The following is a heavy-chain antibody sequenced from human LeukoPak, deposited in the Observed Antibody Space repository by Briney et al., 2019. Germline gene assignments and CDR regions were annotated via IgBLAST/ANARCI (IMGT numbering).Heavy chain of an antibody. CDR1: GFTFSSYS. CDR3: ASHPRYYYDSSGDY. V-gene: IGHV3-48*01. D-gene: IGHD3-22*01. Sequence: GSLRLSCAASGFTFSSYSMNWVRQAPGKGLEWVSYISSSSSTIYYADSVKGRFTISRDNAKNSLYLQMNSLRAEDKAVYYCASHPRYYYDSSGDYWGQGTLVTVSS. CDR2: ISSSSSTI. J-gene: IGHJ4*02.